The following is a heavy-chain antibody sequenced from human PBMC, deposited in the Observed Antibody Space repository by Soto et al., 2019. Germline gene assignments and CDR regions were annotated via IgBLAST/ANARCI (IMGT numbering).Heavy chain of an antibody. CDR3: ARGGGLMHLFDY. J-gene: IGHJ4*02. CDR2: IYYSGST. V-gene: IGHV4-31*03. CDR1: GGSISSGGYY. Sequence: QVQLQESGPGLVKPSQTLSLTCTVSGGSISSGGYYWSWIRQHPGKVLEWIGYIYYSGSTYYNPSLKSRVTISVDTSKNPFSLKLSSVTAADTAVYYCARGGGLMHLFDYWGQGTLVTVSS. D-gene: IGHD3-16*01.